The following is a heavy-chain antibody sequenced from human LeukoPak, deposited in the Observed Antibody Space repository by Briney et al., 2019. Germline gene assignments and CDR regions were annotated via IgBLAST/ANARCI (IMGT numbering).Heavy chain of an antibody. Sequence: SETLSLTCTVSGGSVSSGSYYWSWIRQPPGKGLEWIGYIYYSGSTNYNPSLKSRVTISVDTSKNQFSLKLSSVAAADTAVYYCARDLSLDYWGQGTLVTVSS. CDR2: IYYSGST. V-gene: IGHV4-61*01. J-gene: IGHJ4*02. CDR1: GGSVSSGSYY. CDR3: ARDLSLDY.